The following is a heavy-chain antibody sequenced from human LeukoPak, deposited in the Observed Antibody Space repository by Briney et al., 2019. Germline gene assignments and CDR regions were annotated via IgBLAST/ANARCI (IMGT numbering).Heavy chain of an antibody. CDR3: AKDNDDYSNYGLYYYYYYMDV. V-gene: IGHV3-43*02. Sequence: PGGSLRLSCAASGFTFDDYAMHWVRQAPGKGLEWVSLISGDGGSTYYADSVKGRFTISRDNSKNSLYLQMNSLRTEDTALYYCAKDNDDYSNYGLYYYYYYMDVWGKGTTVTVSS. CDR1: GFTFDDYA. D-gene: IGHD4-11*01. CDR2: ISGDGGST. J-gene: IGHJ6*03.